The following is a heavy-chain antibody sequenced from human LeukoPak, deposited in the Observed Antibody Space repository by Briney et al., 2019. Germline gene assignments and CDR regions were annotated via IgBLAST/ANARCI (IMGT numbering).Heavy chain of an antibody. CDR1: GGSISSDY. CDR2: IYNSGSN. D-gene: IGHD3-10*01. Sequence: SETLSLTCTVSGGSISSDYWQWIRQPPGKGLEWIGYIYNSGSNYYNPSLKSRVTISIDTSKNQFSLKLTSVTAADTAVYYCATRGYWGQGTLVTVSS. V-gene: IGHV4-59*08. J-gene: IGHJ4*02. CDR3: ATRGY.